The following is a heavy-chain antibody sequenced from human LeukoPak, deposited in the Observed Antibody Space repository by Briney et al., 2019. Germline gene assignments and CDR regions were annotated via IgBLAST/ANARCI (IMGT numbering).Heavy chain of an antibody. V-gene: IGHV1-24*01. CDR2: FDPEDGET. CDR1: GYTLTELS. J-gene: IGHJ4*02. Sequence: ASVKVSCMVSGYTLTELSMHWVRQAPGKGLEWMGGFDPEDGETIYAQKFQGRVTMTEDTSTDTAYMELSSLRSEDTAVYYCATAVIGPFAVVTWYYFDYWGQGTLVTVSS. D-gene: IGHD3-3*01. CDR3: ATAVIGPFAVVTWYYFDY.